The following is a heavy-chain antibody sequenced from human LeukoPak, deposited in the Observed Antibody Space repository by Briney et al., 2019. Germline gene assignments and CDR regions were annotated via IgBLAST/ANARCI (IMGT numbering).Heavy chain of an antibody. CDR1: GYTFSGYG. J-gene: IGHJ5*02. D-gene: IGHD5-12*01. Sequence: ASVRVSCKASGYTFSGYGVTWVRRAPGQGLEWMGWISAYNGHTNYAQNLKGRVTMTTDTSTSTAYLEVRSLMFDDTAMYYCARGQNAIVATIWFDPWGQGTLVTVSS. CDR2: ISAYNGHT. V-gene: IGHV1-18*01. CDR3: ARGQNAIVATIWFDP.